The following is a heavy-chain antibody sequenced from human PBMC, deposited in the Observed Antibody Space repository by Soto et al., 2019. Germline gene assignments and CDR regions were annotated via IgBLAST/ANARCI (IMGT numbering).Heavy chain of an antibody. Sequence: GASVKVSCKASGYTFTSYGISWVRQAPGQGLEWMGWISAYNGNTNYAQKLQGRVTITTDTSTSTAYMELRSLRSDDTAVYYCARSFIGYYDFWTNWFDPWGQGTLVTVSS. CDR1: GYTFTSYG. CDR3: ARSFIGYYDFWTNWFDP. CDR2: ISAYNGNT. V-gene: IGHV1-18*01. D-gene: IGHD3-3*01. J-gene: IGHJ5*02.